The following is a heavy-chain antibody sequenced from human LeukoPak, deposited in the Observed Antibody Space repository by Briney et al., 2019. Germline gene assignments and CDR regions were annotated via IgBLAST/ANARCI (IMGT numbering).Heavy chain of an antibody. CDR3: ARARVTRWGELSLYFDY. J-gene: IGHJ4*02. V-gene: IGHV4-34*01. D-gene: IGHD3-16*02. CDR1: GGSFSGYY. CDR2: INHSGST. Sequence: SETLSLTCAVYGGSFSGYYWSWIRQPPGKGLEWIGEINHSGSTNYNPSLKSRVTISVDTSKNQFSLKLSSVTAADTAVYYCARARVTRWGELSLYFDYGGQGTLAPVSS.